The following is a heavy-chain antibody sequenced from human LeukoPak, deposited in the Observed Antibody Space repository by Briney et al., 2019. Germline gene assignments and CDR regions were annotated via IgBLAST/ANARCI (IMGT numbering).Heavy chain of an antibody. D-gene: IGHD6-13*01. CDR3: ASSYSSSWHSPPFDY. J-gene: IGHJ4*02. CDR2: IYSSGST. CDR1: GGSISSRNYY. V-gene: IGHV4-39*01. Sequence: KASETLSLTRTVSGGSISSRNYYWGWIRQTPGKGLEWIGSIYSSGSTYYNPSLKSRVTISVDTSKNQFSLKLSSVTAADTAVYYCASSYSSSWHSPPFDYWGQGTLVTVSS.